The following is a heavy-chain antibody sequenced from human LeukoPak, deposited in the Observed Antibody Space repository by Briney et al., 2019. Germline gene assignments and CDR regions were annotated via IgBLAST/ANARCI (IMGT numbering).Heavy chain of an antibody. CDR2: MNPNSGNT. V-gene: IGHV1-8*02. J-gene: IGHJ4*02. CDR3: ARGPPNNYCSGGSCYSGQDY. CDR1: GGTFSSYD. Sequence: ASVKVSCKASGGTFSSYDINWVRQATGQGLEWMGWMNPNSGNTGYAQKFQGRVTMTRNTSTSTAYMELSSLRSEDTAVYYCARGPPNNYCSGGSCYSGQDYWGQGTQVTVSS. D-gene: IGHD2-15*01.